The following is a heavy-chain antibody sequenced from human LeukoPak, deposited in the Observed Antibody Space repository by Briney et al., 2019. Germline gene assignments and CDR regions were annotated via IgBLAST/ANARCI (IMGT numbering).Heavy chain of an antibody. CDR1: GGSISSGDYY. CDR2: IYYTGST. Sequence: SQTLSLTCTVSGGSISSGDYYWSWIRQPPGKGLEWIGYIYYTGSTNYNPSLKSRVTISVDTSKSQFSLKLNSVTAADTAVYYCARRRVGAISSYNWFDPWGQGTLVTVSS. V-gene: IGHV4-30-4*01. J-gene: IGHJ5*02. D-gene: IGHD1-26*01. CDR3: ARRRVGAISSYNWFDP.